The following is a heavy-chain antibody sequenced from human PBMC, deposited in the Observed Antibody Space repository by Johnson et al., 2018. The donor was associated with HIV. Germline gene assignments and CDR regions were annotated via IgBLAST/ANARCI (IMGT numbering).Heavy chain of an antibody. D-gene: IGHD3-3*01. CDR2: ISDGNNK. CDR3: AKDLGETENEGWPSEYYEFVRDYPGQDPRGVVGTFDI. J-gene: IGHJ3*02. V-gene: IGHV3-30*18. Sequence: VQLVESGGGVVQPGRSLRLSCAASGFTFSSFGMHWVRLAPGKGLEWVALISDGNNKYYADSVKGRFTISRENSKNTLYLHMNSLRTEDTAVYYCAKDLGETENEGWPSEYYEFVRDYPGQDPRGVVGTFDIWGHGTLVTVSS. CDR1: GFTFSSFG.